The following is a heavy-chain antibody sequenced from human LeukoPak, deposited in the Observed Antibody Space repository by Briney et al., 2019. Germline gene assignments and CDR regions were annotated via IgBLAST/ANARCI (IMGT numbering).Heavy chain of an antibody. V-gene: IGHV4-59*08. J-gene: IGHJ3*02. D-gene: IGHD3-9*01. CDR1: GDSISSYY. Sequence: SETLSLTCTVAGDSISSYYWSWIRQPPGNGLEWIGYIHYSGNTNYNPPLKRRATVSVGASKNQFSLKLSSVTAADAAVYYCARADILTGFYATFDIWGQGTMVTVSA. CDR3: ARADILTGFYATFDI. CDR2: IHYSGNT.